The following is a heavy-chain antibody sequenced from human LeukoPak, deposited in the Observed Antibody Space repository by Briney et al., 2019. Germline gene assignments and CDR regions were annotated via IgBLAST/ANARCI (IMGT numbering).Heavy chain of an antibody. CDR1: GYTFTSYY. Sequence: ASVKVSCKASGYTFTSYYIHWVRQAPGQGHEWMGIINPRGGTTSSAQKFGGRVTMTRDTSTGTVYMELSSLRSEDTAVYYCARRLAGSSGWYGLDYWVQGTLVTVSS. CDR3: ARRLAGSSGWYGLDY. D-gene: IGHD6-19*01. J-gene: IGHJ4*02. V-gene: IGHV1-46*01. CDR2: INPRGGTT.